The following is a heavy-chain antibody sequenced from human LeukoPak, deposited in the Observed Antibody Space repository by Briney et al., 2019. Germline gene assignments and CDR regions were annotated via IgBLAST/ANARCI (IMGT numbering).Heavy chain of an antibody. V-gene: IGHV3-53*01. Sequence: PGGSLRLSCAASGFTFSSYWMHWVRQAPGKGLEWVSILHIGGTTYYSAFVKGRFTISRDSFKKTLYLEMNSLRAEDTAVYYCARERGSDWGQGTLVTVSS. CDR1: GFTFSSYW. CDR2: LHIGGTT. CDR3: ARERGSD. D-gene: IGHD2-15*01. J-gene: IGHJ4*02.